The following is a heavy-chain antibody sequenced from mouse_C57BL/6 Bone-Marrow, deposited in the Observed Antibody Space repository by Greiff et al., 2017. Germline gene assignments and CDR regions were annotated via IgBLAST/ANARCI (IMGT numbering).Heavy chain of an antibody. Sequence: VKLVESGGGLVQPGESLKLSCESNEYEFPSPDMSWVRKTPEKRLELVAAINTDGGSTYYPDTMERRFIISRDNTKKTLYLQMSSLRSEDTALYYCARGGYYGSSYWYFDVWGTGTTVTVSS. D-gene: IGHD1-1*01. CDR3: ARGGYYGSSYWYFDV. CDR2: INTDGGST. J-gene: IGHJ1*03. V-gene: IGHV5-2*01. CDR1: EYEFPSPD.